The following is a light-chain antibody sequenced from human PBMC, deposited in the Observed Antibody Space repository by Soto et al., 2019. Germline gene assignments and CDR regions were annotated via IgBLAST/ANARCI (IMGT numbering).Light chain of an antibody. CDR3: HQYASSPHT. V-gene: IGKV3-20*01. CDR2: DAS. J-gene: IGKJ1*01. Sequence: EIVLTQSPGTLSLSPGERATLSCRASQSVAKHYLAWYQQEAGQAPRLLIYDASSRATGIPDRFSGSGSGTDFTLTISRLEPEDFAVYYCHQYASSPHTFGQGTKVEIK. CDR1: QSVAKHY.